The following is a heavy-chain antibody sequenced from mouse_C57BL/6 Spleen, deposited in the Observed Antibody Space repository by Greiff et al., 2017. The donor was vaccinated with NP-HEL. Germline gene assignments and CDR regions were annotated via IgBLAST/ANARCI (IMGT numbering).Heavy chain of an antibody. J-gene: IGHJ2*01. V-gene: IGHV1-82*01. CDR2: IYPGDGDT. Sequence: QVQLKQSGPELVKPGASVKISCKASGYAFSSSWMNWVKQRPGKGLEWIGRIYPGDGDTNYNGKFKGKATLTADKSSSTAYMQLSSLTSEDSAVYFCARGSITTAPFDYWGQGTTLTVSS. CDR1: GYAFSSSW. CDR3: ARGSITTAPFDY. D-gene: IGHD1-1*01.